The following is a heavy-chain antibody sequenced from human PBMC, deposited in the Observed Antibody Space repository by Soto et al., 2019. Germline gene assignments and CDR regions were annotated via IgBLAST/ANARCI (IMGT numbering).Heavy chain of an antibody. CDR3: ARETGYSSGWRQDY. CDR1: GVTFSSYW. D-gene: IGHD6-19*01. V-gene: IGHV3-74*01. J-gene: IGHJ4*02. CDR2: INSDGSSI. Sequence: GGSLRLSCAASGVTFSSYWMHWVRQAPGKGLVWVSRINSDGSSISYADSVKGRFTISRDNAKNTLYLQMNSLRVEDTAVYYCARETGYSSGWRQDYWGQGTLVTVSS.